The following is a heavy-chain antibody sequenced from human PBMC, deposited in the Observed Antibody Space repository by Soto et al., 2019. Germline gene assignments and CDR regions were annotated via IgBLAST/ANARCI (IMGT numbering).Heavy chain of an antibody. CDR1: GGSFSTYG. D-gene: IGHD4-17*01. Sequence: QVQLVQSGAEVKKPGSSVKVSCKASGGSFSTYGINWVRLAPGQGLEWMGGIIPKFGTTNYAKKFLGRVTITANESTNTAYMELNYLRSEDTAVYFCARELDPYYGGNSLSLDYWGQGTLVTVSS. J-gene: IGHJ4*02. CDR2: IIPKFGTT. CDR3: ARELDPYYGGNSLSLDY. V-gene: IGHV1-69*13.